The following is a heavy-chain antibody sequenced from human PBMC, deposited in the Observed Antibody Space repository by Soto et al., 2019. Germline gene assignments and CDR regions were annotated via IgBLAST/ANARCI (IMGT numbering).Heavy chain of an antibody. J-gene: IGHJ4*02. CDR1: GFTFSSYS. CDR3: ARGDDYVWGTYRYNPFDY. Sequence: EVQLVESGGGLVQPGGSPRLSCAASGFTFSSYSMNWVRQAPGKGLEWISYLSVSSSTIYYADSVKGRFTISRDNAKTSLYLQMNSLRDEDTAVYYCARGDDYVWGTYRYNPFDYWGRGTLVTVSS. V-gene: IGHV3-48*02. CDR2: LSVSSSTI. D-gene: IGHD3-16*02.